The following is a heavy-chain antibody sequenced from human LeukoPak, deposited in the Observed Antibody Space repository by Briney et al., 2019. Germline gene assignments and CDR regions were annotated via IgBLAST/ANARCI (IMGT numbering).Heavy chain of an antibody. J-gene: IGHJ6*03. CDR2: IYTSGST. CDR1: GGSISSYY. CDR3: AISSFGYDSGFYYYYMDV. Sequence: SETLSLTCTVSGGSISSYYWSWIRQPAGEGPEWIGRIYTSGSTNYNPSLKSRVTMSVYTSKNQFSLNLSSVTAADTAVYYCAISSFGYDSGFYYYYMDVWGKGTTVTVSS. D-gene: IGHD5-12*01. V-gene: IGHV4-4*07.